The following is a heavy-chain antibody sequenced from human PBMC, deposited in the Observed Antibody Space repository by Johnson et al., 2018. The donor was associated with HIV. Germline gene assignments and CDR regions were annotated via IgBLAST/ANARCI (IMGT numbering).Heavy chain of an antibody. CDR1: GFTFDDYG. CDR2: INWNGGST. Sequence: VQLVESGGGVVWPGGSLRLSCAASGFTFDDYGMNWVRQAPGKGLEWVSGINWNGGSTGYADSVKGRLTISRDNAKNSLYLQVNSLRAEDTVVYYCARDPEGAPPLGAFDIWGQGTMVTVSS. D-gene: IGHD1-26*01. V-gene: IGHV3-20*04. CDR3: ARDPEGAPPLGAFDI. J-gene: IGHJ3*02.